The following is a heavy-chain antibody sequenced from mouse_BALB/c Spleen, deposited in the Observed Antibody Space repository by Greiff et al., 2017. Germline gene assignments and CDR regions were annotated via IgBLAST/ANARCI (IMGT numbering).Heavy chain of an antibody. Sequence: DVMLVESGGGLVKPGGSLKLSCAASGFAFSSYDMSWVRQTPEKRLEWVAYISSGGGSTYYPDTVKGRFTISRDNAKNTLYLQMSSLKSEDTAMYYCARHKGNRYDFYFDYWGQGTTLTVSS. CDR1: GFAFSSYD. D-gene: IGHD2-14*01. J-gene: IGHJ2*01. CDR2: ISSGGGST. CDR3: ARHKGNRYDFYFDY. V-gene: IGHV5-12-1*01.